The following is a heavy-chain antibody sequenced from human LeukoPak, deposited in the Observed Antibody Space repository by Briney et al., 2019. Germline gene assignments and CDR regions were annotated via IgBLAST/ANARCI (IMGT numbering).Heavy chain of an antibody. CDR1: GDTFTAYY. J-gene: IGHJ3*02. Sequence: ASGKVSCKASGDTFTAYYMHWVRQAPGQGLEWVGRINPNSGDTNYAQKFQGRVTMTRDTSISTVYMELTGLRSDDTAVYYCARDVSSISSATDTFDMWGQGTVVTVSS. CDR2: INPNSGDT. CDR3: ARDVSSISSATDTFDM. D-gene: IGHD6-6*01. V-gene: IGHV1-2*06.